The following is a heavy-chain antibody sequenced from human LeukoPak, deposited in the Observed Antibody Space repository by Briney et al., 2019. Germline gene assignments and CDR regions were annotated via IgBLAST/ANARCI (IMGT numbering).Heavy chain of an antibody. Sequence: GGSLRLSCAASGFTLSTYGMHWVRQAPGKGLEWLAFIQSDERNKNYADSVEGRFTISRDISKNTLYLQMNSLASEDTAMYYCTRDANWALDYWGQGTPVSVSS. V-gene: IGHV3-30*02. CDR3: TRDANWALDY. CDR2: IQSDERNK. CDR1: GFTLSTYG. D-gene: IGHD7-27*01. J-gene: IGHJ4*02.